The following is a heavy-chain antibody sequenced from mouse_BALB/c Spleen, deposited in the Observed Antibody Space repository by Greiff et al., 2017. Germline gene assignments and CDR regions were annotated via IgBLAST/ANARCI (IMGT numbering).Heavy chain of an antibody. J-gene: IGHJ2*01. CDR3: ARGITTVVATGGYYFDY. Sequence: EVKLMESGGGLVKPGGSLKLSCAASGFTFSSYAMSWVRQTPEKRLEWVASISSGGSTYYPDSVKGRFTISRDNARNILYLQMSSLRSEDTAMYYCARGITTVVATGGYYFDYWGQGTTLTVSS. V-gene: IGHV5-6-5*01. CDR1: GFTFSSYA. D-gene: IGHD1-1*01. CDR2: ISSGGST.